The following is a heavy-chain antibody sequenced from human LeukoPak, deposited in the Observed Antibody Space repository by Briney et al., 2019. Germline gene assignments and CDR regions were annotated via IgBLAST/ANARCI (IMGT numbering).Heavy chain of an antibody. CDR3: ASPTNYYDSSGYFLRGPLGY. J-gene: IGHJ4*02. V-gene: IGHV3-66*01. CDR2: IYSGGST. CDR1: GFSFSNYA. D-gene: IGHD3-22*01. Sequence: PGGSLRLSCASSGFSFSNYAMGWVRQAPGKGLEWVSVIYSGGSTYYADSVKGRFTISRDNSKNTLYLQMNSLRAEDTAVYYCASPTNYYDSSGYFLRGPLGYWGQGTLVTVSS.